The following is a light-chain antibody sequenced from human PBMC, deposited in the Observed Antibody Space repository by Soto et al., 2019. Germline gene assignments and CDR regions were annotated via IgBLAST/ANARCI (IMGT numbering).Light chain of an antibody. Sequence: DIQMTQTPATLSAFAGDRVTVTCRASQSVSSWVAWYQEKPGRGPKLLIYDASTWQSGVPSRFIGSGSGTEFTLTIPSLQPDDFATYYCQHYNGYSPGTFGQGTRVEVK. J-gene: IGKJ1*01. V-gene: IGKV1-5*01. CDR3: QHYNGYSPGT. CDR1: QSVSSW. CDR2: DAS.